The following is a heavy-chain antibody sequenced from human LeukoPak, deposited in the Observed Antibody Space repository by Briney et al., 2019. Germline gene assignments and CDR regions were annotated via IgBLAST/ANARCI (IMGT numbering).Heavy chain of an antibody. CDR1: GGSISSYY. D-gene: IGHD4-23*01. CDR3: ARISHYGGTDYYYYGMDV. V-gene: IGHV4-59*08. CDR2: IYYSGST. Sequence: SETLPLTCTVSGGSISSYYWSWIRQPPGKGLEWIGYIYYSGSTNYNPSHKSRVTISVDTSKNQFSLKLSSVTAADTAVYYCARISHYGGTDYYYYGMDVWGQGTTVTVSS. J-gene: IGHJ6*02.